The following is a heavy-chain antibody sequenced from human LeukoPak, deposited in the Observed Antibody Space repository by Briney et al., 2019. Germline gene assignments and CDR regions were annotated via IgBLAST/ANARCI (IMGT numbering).Heavy chain of an antibody. Sequence: SVKVSCKASGYTFTSYGISWVRQAPGQGLEWMGGIIPIFGTANYAQKFQGRVTITADESTSTAYMELSSLRSEDTAVYYCASSTYDFWSGPHCYYYMDVWGKGTTVTVSS. J-gene: IGHJ6*03. CDR2: IIPIFGTA. D-gene: IGHD3-3*01. CDR1: GYTFTSYG. V-gene: IGHV1-69*13. CDR3: ASSTYDFWSGPHCYYYMDV.